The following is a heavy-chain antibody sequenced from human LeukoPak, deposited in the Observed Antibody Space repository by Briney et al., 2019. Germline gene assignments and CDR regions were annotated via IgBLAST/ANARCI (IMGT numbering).Heavy chain of an antibody. J-gene: IGHJ4*02. CDR1: GLSFRSYI. Sequence: GGSLRLSCEASGLSFRSYIMNWVRRPPGKGLEWIASINNDGDKRYYADSVKGRFIISRDNAKNSLYLQMNSLRAEDSAVYYCARETYYDSSGYFSPAKDYWGQGTLVTVSS. D-gene: IGHD3-22*01. CDR2: INNDGDKR. V-gene: IGHV3-21*01. CDR3: ARETYYDSSGYFSPAKDY.